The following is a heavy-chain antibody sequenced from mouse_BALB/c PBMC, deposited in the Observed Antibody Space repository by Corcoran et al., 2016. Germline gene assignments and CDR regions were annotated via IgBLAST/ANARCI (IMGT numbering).Heavy chain of an antibody. J-gene: IGHJ2*01. V-gene: IGHV9-4*02. CDR1: GYTFTTAG. CDR3: ATGTPNYFDY. D-gene: IGHD4-1*01. Sequence: QIQLVQSGPELKKTGETVRISRKASGYTFTTAGMQWVQKMPGKGLKWIGWINTHSGVPKYAEDFKGRFAFSLETSASTAYLQISNLKNEDTATYFCATGTPNYFDYWGQGTTLTVSS. CDR2: INTHSGVP.